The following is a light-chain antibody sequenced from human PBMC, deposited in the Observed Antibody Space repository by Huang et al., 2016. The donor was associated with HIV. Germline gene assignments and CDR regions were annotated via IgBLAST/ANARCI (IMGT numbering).Light chain of an antibody. CDR3: QQYGDSPWT. CDR2: GAS. CDR1: QSVSINN. Sequence: EIVLTQSPGTLSLSPGERAILSCRASQSVSINNVAWDQQKPGQAPRLLIYGASSRATGIPERFSGSGSVTDFTLTISRLEAEDFAVYYCQQYGDSPWTFGQGTKVEIK. V-gene: IGKV3-20*01. J-gene: IGKJ1*01.